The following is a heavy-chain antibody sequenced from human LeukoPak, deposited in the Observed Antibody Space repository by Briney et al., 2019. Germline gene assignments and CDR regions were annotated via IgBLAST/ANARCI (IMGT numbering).Heavy chain of an antibody. Sequence: ASVKVSCKASGYTFTSYGISWVRQAPGQGLEWMGWISAYNGNTNYAQKLQGRVTMTTDTSTSTAYMELRSLRSDDTTVYYCARGVRDIVATIAYYFDYWGQGTLVTVSS. D-gene: IGHD5-12*01. CDR1: GYTFTSYG. CDR2: ISAYNGNT. V-gene: IGHV1-18*01. CDR3: ARGVRDIVATIAYYFDY. J-gene: IGHJ4*02.